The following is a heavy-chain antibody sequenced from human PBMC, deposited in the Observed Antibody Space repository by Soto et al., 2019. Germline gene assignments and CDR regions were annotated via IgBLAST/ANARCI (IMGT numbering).Heavy chain of an antibody. J-gene: IGHJ4*02. V-gene: IGHV3-23*01. D-gene: IGHD3-9*01. CDR1: GFTFSSYA. Sequence: PGGSLRLSCAASGFTFSSYAMSWVRQAPGKGLEWVSAISGSGGSTYYADSVKGRFTISRDNSKNTLYLQMNSLRAEDTAVYFCAKDIGYFDWLLSPSFDYWGQGTLVTVSS. CDR3: AKDIGYFDWLLSPSFDY. CDR2: ISGSGGST.